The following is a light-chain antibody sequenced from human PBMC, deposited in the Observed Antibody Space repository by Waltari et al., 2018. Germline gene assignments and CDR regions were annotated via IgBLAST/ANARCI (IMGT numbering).Light chain of an antibody. Sequence: EIVLTQSPGTLSLSPGERATLSCRASQSVTSSYLAWYQQKPGQAPRLLIYGASSRATGIPDRFSGSGSGTDFTLTISRLEPEDFAVYYCQPNDDSPPWTFGQGTKVEIK. J-gene: IGKJ1*01. V-gene: IGKV3-20*01. CDR1: QSVTSSY. CDR3: QPNDDSPPWT. CDR2: GAS.